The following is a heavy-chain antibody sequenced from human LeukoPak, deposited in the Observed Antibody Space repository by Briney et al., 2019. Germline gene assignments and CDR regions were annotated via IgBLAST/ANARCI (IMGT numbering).Heavy chain of an antibody. CDR2: ISSSGSTI. CDR3: ANSWFGSGFAFDI. D-gene: IGHD3-22*01. V-gene: IGHV3-48*04. CDR1: GFTFSSYW. J-gene: IGHJ3*02. Sequence: KPGGSLRLSCAASGFTFSSYWMSWVRQAPGKGLEWVSYISSSGSTIYYADSVKGRFTISRDNAKNSLYLQMNSLRAEDTALYYCANSWFGSGFAFDIWGQGTMVTVSS.